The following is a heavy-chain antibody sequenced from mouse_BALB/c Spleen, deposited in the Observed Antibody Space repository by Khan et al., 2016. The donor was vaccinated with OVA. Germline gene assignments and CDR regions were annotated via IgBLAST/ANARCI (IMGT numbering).Heavy chain of an antibody. V-gene: IGHV1-54*01. J-gene: IGHJ1*01. CDR1: GYAFTNYL. CDR2: INPGSGGT. CDR3: ARSAVVADWDFDV. D-gene: IGHD1-1*01. Sequence: QVQLQQSGAELVRPGTSVKVSCKASGYAFTNYLIEWVKQRPGQGLEWIGVINPGSGGTNYNEKFKGKATLTADKSSSTAYMQLSSLTSDDSAVYFCARSAVVADWDFDVWGAGTTVTVSS.